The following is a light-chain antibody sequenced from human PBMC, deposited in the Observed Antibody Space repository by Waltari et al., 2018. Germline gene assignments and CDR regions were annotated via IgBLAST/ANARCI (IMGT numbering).Light chain of an antibody. V-gene: IGKV3-11*01. CDR3: QQRSDWPPH. J-gene: IGKJ5*01. CDR1: QSVSSY. CDR2: DAS. Sequence: EIVLTQSPATLSLSPGERATLSCRASQSVSSYLGWYQQTPGQAPRLLIYDASNRATGIPARFSGSGSGTDFTLTISSLEPEDFAVYYCQQRSDWPPHFGQGTRLE.